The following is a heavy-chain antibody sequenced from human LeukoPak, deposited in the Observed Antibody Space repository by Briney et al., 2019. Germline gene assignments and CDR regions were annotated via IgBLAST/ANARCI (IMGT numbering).Heavy chain of an antibody. D-gene: IGHD4/OR15-4a*01. V-gene: IGHV4-4*07. CDR2: IYTSGYT. Sequence: SETLSLTCTVSGDSLSSSYWSWVRQPAGKGLEWIGRIYTSGYTNYNPSLKGRVTMSVDTSKNQFSLKLSSVTAADTAVYYCARRAGAYSHPYDYWGQGTLVTVSS. CDR1: GDSLSSSY. CDR3: ARRAGAYSHPYDY. J-gene: IGHJ4*02.